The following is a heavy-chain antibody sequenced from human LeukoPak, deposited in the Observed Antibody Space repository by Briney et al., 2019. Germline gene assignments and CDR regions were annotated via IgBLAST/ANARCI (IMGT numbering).Heavy chain of an antibody. CDR3: ARKEVPGAPYYYYGMDV. CDR2: INPSGGST. Sequence: ASVKVSCKASGYTFTSYYMHWVRQAPGQGLEWMGIINPSGGSTSYAQKFQGRVTMTRDTSTSTVYMELSSLRSEDTAVYYCARKEVPGAPYYYYGMDVWGQGTTVTVSS. J-gene: IGHJ6*02. V-gene: IGHV1-46*01. CDR1: GYTFTSYY. D-gene: IGHD2-2*01.